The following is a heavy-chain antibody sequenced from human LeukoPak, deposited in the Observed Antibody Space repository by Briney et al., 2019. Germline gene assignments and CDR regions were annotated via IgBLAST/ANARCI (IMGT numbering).Heavy chain of an antibody. Sequence: ASVKVSCKASGYTFTSYYMHWVRQAPGQGLDWMGIINPSGGSTSYAQKFQGRVTMTRDTSTSTVYMELSSLRSEDTAVYYCAREVHAYCTNGVCYPPRGFFQHWGQGTLVTVSS. CDR3: AREVHAYCTNGVCYPPRGFFQH. D-gene: IGHD2-8*01. CDR2: INPSGGST. J-gene: IGHJ1*01. CDR1: GYTFTSYY. V-gene: IGHV1-46*01.